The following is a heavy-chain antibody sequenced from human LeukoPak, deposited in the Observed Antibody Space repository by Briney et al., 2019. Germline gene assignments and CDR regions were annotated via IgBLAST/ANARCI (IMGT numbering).Heavy chain of an antibody. J-gene: IGHJ4*02. D-gene: IGHD3-3*01. Sequence: GGSLRLSCAASGFTFSSYGMHWVRQAPGKGLEWVAFIRYDGSSKYYTDSVKGRFTISRDNSKNTLYLQMNSLRAEDTAVYYCAKNRGDLRFLEWRSSTFDYWGQGTLVTVSS. CDR2: IRYDGSSK. CDR1: GFTFSSYG. V-gene: IGHV3-30*02. CDR3: AKNRGDLRFLEWRSSTFDY.